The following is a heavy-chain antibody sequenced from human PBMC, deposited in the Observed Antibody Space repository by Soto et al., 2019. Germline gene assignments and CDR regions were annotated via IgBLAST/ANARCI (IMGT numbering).Heavy chain of an antibody. CDR1: GFSFSDHY. CDR3: AGDPYYYGSAF. J-gene: IGHJ4*02. CDR2: ISGGGTTM. V-gene: IGHV3-11*01. Sequence: PGGSLRLSCAASGFSFSDHYMTWIRQAPGKGLEWVSKISGGGTTMYYAGSVKGRFTVSRDNAKSSLYLQMNSLRAEDTAVYYCAGDPYYYGSAFWGQGALGTVSA. D-gene: IGHD3-10*01.